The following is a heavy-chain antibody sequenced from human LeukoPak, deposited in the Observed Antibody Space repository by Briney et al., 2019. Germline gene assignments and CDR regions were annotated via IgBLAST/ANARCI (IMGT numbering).Heavy chain of an antibody. D-gene: IGHD2-2*01. V-gene: IGHV3-48*01. CDR3: ARDAVRNTYCSSTSCYLSGWFDP. CDR2: ISSSSSTI. J-gene: IGHJ5*02. CDR1: GFTFSSYE. Sequence: GGSLRLSCAASGFTFSSYEMNWVRQAPGKGLEWVSYISSSSSTIYYADSVKGRFTISRDNAKNSLYLQMNSLRAEDTAVYYCARDAVRNTYCSSTSCYLSGWFDPWGQGTLVTVSS.